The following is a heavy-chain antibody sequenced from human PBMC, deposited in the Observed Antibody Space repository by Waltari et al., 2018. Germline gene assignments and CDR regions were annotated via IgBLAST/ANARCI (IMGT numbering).Heavy chain of an antibody. CDR1: GFRVGYIY. V-gene: IGHV3-53*01. J-gene: IGHJ4*02. D-gene: IGHD5-12*01. CDR2: IHAGGKT. Sequence: EVQLVESGGVLIQPGGSLRLSCEASGFRVGYIYISWVRQAPGKRLEWVSVIHAGGKTDYADSVKGRFTISRDISKNTVYLQINRVTAEDTAIYYCARAGLGSPSQWLQLFDSWGQGTLVSVSS. CDR3: ARAGLGSPSQWLQLFDS.